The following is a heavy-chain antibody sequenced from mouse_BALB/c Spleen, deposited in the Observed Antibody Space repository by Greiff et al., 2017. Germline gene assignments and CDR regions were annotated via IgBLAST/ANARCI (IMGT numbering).Heavy chain of an antibody. CDR1: GFTFSSYA. CDR2: ISSGGSYT. V-gene: IGHV5-9-4*01. Sequence: EVKLMESGGGLVKPGGSLKLSCAASGFTFSSYAMSWVRQSPEKRLEWVAEISSGGSYTYYPDTVTGRFTISRDNAKNTLYLEMSSLRSEDTAMYYCARDLDIYYAMDYWGQGTSVTVSS. CDR3: ARDLDIYYAMDY. J-gene: IGHJ4*01.